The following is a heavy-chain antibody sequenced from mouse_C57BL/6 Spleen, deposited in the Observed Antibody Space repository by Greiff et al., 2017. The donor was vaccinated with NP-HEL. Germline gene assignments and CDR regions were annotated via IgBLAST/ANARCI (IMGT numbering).Heavy chain of an antibody. J-gene: IGHJ2*01. V-gene: IGHV7-1*01. CDR2: SRNKANDYTT. D-gene: IGHD2-4*01. CDR1: GFTFSDFY. Sequence: DVMLVESGGGLVQSGRSLRLSCATSGFTFSDFYMEWVRQAPGKGLEWIAASRNKANDYTTEYSASVKGRFIVSRDTSQSILYLQMNALRAEDTAIYYCARASYYDYFDYWGQGTTLTVSS. CDR3: ARASYYDYFDY.